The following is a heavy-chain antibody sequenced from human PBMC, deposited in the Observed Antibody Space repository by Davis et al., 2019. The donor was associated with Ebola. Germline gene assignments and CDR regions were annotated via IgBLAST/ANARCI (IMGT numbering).Heavy chain of an antibody. V-gene: IGHV3-23*01. CDR2: LGLSADT. CDR1: GFVFSNYV. CDR3: AKGQTLVVVAATDY. J-gene: IGHJ4*02. D-gene: IGHD2-15*01. Sequence: GESLKISCAASGFVFSNYVMSWVRRAPGKGLEWVSTLGLSADTYYADSVKGRFTISRDNSKNTLHLQMNSLRVEDTAIYYCAKGQTLVVVAATDYWGQGTLVTVSS.